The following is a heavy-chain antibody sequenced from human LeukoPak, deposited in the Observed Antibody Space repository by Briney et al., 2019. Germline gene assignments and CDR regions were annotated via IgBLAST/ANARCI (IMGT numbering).Heavy chain of an antibody. CDR1: GGTFSSYA. J-gene: IGHJ4*02. CDR2: IIPIFGTA. Sequence: SVKVSCKASGGTFSSYAISWVRQAPGQGLEWMGGIIPIFGTANYAQKFQGRVTITADESTSTAYMELSSLRSEDTAVYYCARGPYCSGGSCYSDYWGQGTLVTVSS. V-gene: IGHV1-69*13. D-gene: IGHD2-15*01. CDR3: ARGPYCSGGSCYSDY.